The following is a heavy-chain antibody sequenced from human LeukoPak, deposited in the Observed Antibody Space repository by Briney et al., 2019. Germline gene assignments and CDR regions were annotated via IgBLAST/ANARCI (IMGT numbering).Heavy chain of an antibody. D-gene: IGHD2/OR15-2a*01. J-gene: IGHJ4*02. CDR3: ATGFTSSAHDGY. Sequence: GGSLRLSCVGSGFIFKNAWMTWVRQAPGKGLEWVGRAVQTNSGGITEYAAPVKGRFTISRDDSTSTLYLQMSSLKTEDTGVYYCATGFTSSAHDGYWGQGTLVTVSA. CDR2: AVQTNSGGIT. CDR1: GFIFKNAW. V-gene: IGHV3-15*04.